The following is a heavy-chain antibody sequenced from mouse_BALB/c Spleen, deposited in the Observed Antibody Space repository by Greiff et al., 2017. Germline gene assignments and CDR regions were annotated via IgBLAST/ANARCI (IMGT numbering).Heavy chain of an antibody. V-gene: IGHV2-2*02. J-gene: IGHJ3*01. CDR1: GFSLTSYG. Sequence: VKLVESGPGLVQPSQSLSITCTVSGFSLTSYGVHWVRQSPGKGLEWLGVIWSGGSTDYNAAFISRLSISKDNSKSQVFFKMNSLQANDTAIYYCARGEVYYYGSSFAYWGQGTLVTVSA. D-gene: IGHD1-1*01. CDR3: ARGEVYYYGSSFAY. CDR2: IWSGGST.